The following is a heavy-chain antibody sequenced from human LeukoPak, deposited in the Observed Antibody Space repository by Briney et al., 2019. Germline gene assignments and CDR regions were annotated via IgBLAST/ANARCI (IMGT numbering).Heavy chain of an antibody. V-gene: IGHV3-30*03. J-gene: IGHJ4*02. CDR1: GFTFSSYG. CDR3: ARCYYDGSGFYYYFDY. Sequence: GRSLRLSCAASGFTFSSYGMHWVRQAPGKGLEWVAVISYDGSNKYYADSVKGRFTISRDNSKNTLYLQMNSLRAEDTAVYYCARCYYDGSGFYYYFDYWGQGTLVTVSS. CDR2: ISYDGSNK. D-gene: IGHD3-22*01.